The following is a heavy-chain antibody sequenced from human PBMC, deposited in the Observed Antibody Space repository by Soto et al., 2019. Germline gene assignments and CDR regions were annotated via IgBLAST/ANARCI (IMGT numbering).Heavy chain of an antibody. Sequence: SETLSLACAVSGGSISSGCYSWSWIRQPPVKGLEWIGYMYHIWSTXXNPSLKSXXTISIYRSKNXFSLNXISVTAANTAVYYCARVPDYWRQGILVTVSS. J-gene: IGHJ4*02. V-gene: IGHV4-30-2*01. CDR1: GGSISSGCYS. D-gene: IGHD2-2*01. CDR3: ARVPDY. CDR2: MYHIWST.